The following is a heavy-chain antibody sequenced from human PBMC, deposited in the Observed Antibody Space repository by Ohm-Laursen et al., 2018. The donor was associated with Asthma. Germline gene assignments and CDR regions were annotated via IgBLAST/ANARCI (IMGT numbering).Heavy chain of an antibody. Sequence: TLSLTCTVSGDSISNGGYFWSWIRQHPGKGLEWIGHMYYSGTTYYNPSLNSRVAILVDTSKNQFSLKVNSVTAADTAVYYCARGVEYDYDSTGYYLDHWGQGALVTVSS. D-gene: IGHD3-22*01. J-gene: IGHJ4*02. CDR1: GDSISNGGYF. V-gene: IGHV4-31*03. CDR2: MYYSGTT. CDR3: ARGVEYDYDSTGYYLDH.